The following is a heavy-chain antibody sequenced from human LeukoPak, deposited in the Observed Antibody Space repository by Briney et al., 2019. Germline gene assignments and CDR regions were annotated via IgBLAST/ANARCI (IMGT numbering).Heavy chain of an antibody. CDR3: AKGSGTYYGDYYFDY. CDR2: ISGSGGST. D-gene: IGHD4-17*01. J-gene: IGHJ4*02. Sequence: GGSLRLSCAASGFTVSSNYMSWVRQAPGKGLEWVSAISGSGGSTYYADSVKGRFTISRDNSKNTLYLRMNSLRAKDTASYYCAKGSGTYYGDYYFDYWGQGTLVTVSS. CDR1: GFTVSSNY. V-gene: IGHV3-23*01.